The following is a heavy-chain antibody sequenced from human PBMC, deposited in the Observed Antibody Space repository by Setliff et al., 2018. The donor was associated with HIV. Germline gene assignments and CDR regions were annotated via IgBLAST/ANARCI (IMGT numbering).Heavy chain of an antibody. D-gene: IGHD1-1*01. CDR2: IIPILGIA. Sequence: ASVMVSCKASGGTFSSYAISWVRQAPGQGLEWMGGIIPILGIANYAQKFQGRVTITTDESTSTAYMELSSLRSDDTAVYYCGRQLSNALESWGQGTLVTVSS. CDR3: GRQLSNALES. CDR1: GGTFSSYA. V-gene: IGHV1-69*10. J-gene: IGHJ4*02.